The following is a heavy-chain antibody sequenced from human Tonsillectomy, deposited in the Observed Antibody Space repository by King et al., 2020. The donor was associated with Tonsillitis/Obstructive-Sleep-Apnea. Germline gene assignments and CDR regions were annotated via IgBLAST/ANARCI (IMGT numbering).Heavy chain of an antibody. J-gene: IGHJ4*02. CDR2: IKQDGSEK. CDR3: AKEGGVLASFDY. CDR1: GFTFSSYW. Sequence: VQLVESGGGLVQPGGSLRLSCAASGFTFSSYWMSWVRQAPGKGLEWVANIKQDGSEKHYVDSVKGRFTISRDNAKNSLYLQMNSLRAEDTAVYYCAKEGGVLASFDYWGQGNLATVSS. D-gene: IGHD2-21*01. V-gene: IGHV3-7*03.